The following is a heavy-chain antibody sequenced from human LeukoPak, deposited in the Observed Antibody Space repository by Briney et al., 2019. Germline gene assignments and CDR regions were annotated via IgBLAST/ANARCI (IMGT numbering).Heavy chain of an antibody. CDR2: IWYDGSKE. CDR1: GFTFSRHG. J-gene: IGHJ4*02. CDR3: ARYSSGYGFDY. V-gene: IGHV3-33*01. D-gene: IGHD3-22*01. Sequence: PGRSLGLSCAASGFTFSRHGMHWVRQAPGKGLEWVALIWYDGSKEDYADSVKGRFTISRDNSKNTLYLQMNSLRVEDTAVYYCARYSSGYGFDYWGQGTLVTVSS.